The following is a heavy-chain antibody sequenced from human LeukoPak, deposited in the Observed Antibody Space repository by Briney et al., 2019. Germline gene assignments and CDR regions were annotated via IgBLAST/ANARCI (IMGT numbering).Heavy chain of an antibody. CDR2: IRFDGSTK. CDR3: PTRSSLRYGSGSTDY. CDR1: GFTFSNYG. J-gene: IGHJ4*02. Sequence: GGSLRLSCVASGFTFSNYGMHWFRQAPGKGLDWVAFIRFDGSTKYYAASVKGRFTISRDNSKHTLFLQMSSLTADDTAVSYCPTRSSLRYGSGSTDYWGQGTLVTVSS. V-gene: IGHV3-30*02. D-gene: IGHD3-10*01.